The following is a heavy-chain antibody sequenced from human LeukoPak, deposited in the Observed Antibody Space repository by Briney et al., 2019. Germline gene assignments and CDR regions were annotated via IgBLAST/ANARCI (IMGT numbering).Heavy chain of an antibody. CDR1: GGSISSGGFW. V-gene: IGHV4-31*03. Sequence: SETLSLTCTASGGSISSGGFWWTWIRQHPGKGLEWIGYIYYSGSTYYNSSLKSRVTISVDTSKNQFSLKLSSVTAADTAVYYCARAEVTYSSGYLRGGWFDPWGQGTLVTVSS. CDR2: IYYSGST. CDR3: ARAEVTYSSGYLRGGWFDP. D-gene: IGHD3-22*01. J-gene: IGHJ5*02.